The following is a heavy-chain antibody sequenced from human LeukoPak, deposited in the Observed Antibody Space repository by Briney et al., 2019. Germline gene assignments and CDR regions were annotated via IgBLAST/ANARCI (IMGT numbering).Heavy chain of an antibody. CDR3: ARDFLGIAAAGSWFDP. Sequence: GASEKISCKASGYTFTSYYMHWVRQAPGQGLEWMGIINPSGGSTSYAQKFQGRVTMTRDTSTSTVYMELSSLRSEDTAVYYCARDFLGIAAAGSWFDPWGQGTLVTVSS. CDR1: GYTFTSYY. J-gene: IGHJ5*02. D-gene: IGHD6-13*01. CDR2: INPSGGST. V-gene: IGHV1-46*01.